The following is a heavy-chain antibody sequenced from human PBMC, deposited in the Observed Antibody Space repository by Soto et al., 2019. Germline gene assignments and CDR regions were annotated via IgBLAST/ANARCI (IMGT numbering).Heavy chain of an antibody. V-gene: IGHV2-5*02. CDR2: IYWDDDK. CDR3: AHRRGYSGCFDY. CDR1: GFSRSTSGVG. J-gene: IGHJ4*02. D-gene: IGHD5-12*01. Sequence: QITLKEYCPTLVKPTQTLTLTCTFSGFSRSTSGVGVGWIRPPQGKALEWLALIYWDDDKRYSPSLKSSLTIPKDTPKNQVGLTMTNMDPVDTATYYCAHRRGYSGCFDYWGQGTLVTVSS.